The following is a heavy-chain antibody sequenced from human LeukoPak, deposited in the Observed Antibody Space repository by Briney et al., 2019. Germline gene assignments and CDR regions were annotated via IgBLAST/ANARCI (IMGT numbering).Heavy chain of an antibody. CDR2: INHSGST. Sequence: SETLSLTFAVYGGSFSGYYWSWIRQPPGKGLEWIGEINHSGSTNYNPSLKSRVTISVDTSKNQFSLKLSSVTAADTAVYYCARGRGYSYNFDYWGQGTLVTVSS. CDR1: GGSFSGYY. CDR3: ARGRGYSYNFDY. D-gene: IGHD5-18*01. V-gene: IGHV4-34*01. J-gene: IGHJ4*02.